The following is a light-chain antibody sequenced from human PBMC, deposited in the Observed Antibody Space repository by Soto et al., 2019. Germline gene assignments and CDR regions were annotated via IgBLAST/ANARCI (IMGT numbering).Light chain of an antibody. CDR3: QQYNNWPRT. CDR2: GAS. Sequence: EIVMTQSPATLSVSPGERATLSCRASQSVSSSLAWYQQKPGQAPRLLIYGASTRATGIPARFSGSGSGTEFTLTISSLQSEEFAVYYCQQYNNWPRTFGQGTKVEL. CDR1: QSVSSS. V-gene: IGKV3-15*01. J-gene: IGKJ1*01.